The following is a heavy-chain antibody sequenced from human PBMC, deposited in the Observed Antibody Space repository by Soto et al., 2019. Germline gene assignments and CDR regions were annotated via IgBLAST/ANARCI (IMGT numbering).Heavy chain of an antibody. Sequence: SETLSLTCTVSGGSISSSSYYWGWIRQPPGRGLEWIGSIYYSGSTYYNPSLRSRVTISVDTSKNQFSLKLSSVTAADTAVYYCARRAVPGIAVAGTYYYGMDVWGQGTTVTVSS. V-gene: IGHV4-39*01. CDR2: IYYSGST. CDR1: GGSISSSSYY. J-gene: IGHJ6*02. CDR3: ARRAVPGIAVAGTYYYGMDV. D-gene: IGHD6-19*01.